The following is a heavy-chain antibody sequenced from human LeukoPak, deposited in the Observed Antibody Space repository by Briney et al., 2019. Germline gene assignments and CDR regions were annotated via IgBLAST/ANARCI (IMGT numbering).Heavy chain of an antibody. CDR1: GGSVSSGSYY. J-gene: IGHJ4*02. D-gene: IGHD2-21*01. V-gene: IGHV4-61*01. CDR2: IYYSGST. CDR3: ARTMLALIRFFDY. Sequence: SETLSLTCTVSGGSVSSGSYYWSWIRQPPGKGLEWIGYIYYSGSTNYNPSLKSRVTISVDTSKNQFSLKLSSVTAADTAVFYCARTMLALIRFFDYWGQGTLVSVSS.